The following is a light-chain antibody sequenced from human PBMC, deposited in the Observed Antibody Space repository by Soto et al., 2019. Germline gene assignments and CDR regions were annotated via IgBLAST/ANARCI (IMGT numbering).Light chain of an antibody. CDR2: EVS. V-gene: IGLV2-14*01. CDR3: NSYTTTTTLV. Sequence: QSALTQPASVSGSPGQSITISCTGTSSDVGAYNYVSWYQHHPGKAPKLMIYEVSNRPSGVSSRFSGSKSGNTASLTISGLQPEDEADYYCNSYTTTTTLVFGGGTQLTVL. J-gene: IGLJ2*01. CDR1: SSDVGAYNY.